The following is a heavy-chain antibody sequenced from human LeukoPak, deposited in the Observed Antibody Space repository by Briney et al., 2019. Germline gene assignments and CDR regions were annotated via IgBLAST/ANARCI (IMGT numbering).Heavy chain of an antibody. CDR1: GFTFSSFR. J-gene: IGHJ6*04. V-gene: IGHV3-21*01. CDR2: ISGSSSDI. CDR3: AELGITMIGGV. D-gene: IGHD3-10*02. Sequence: GGSLRLSCAASGFTFSSFRMNWVRQAPGKGLEWVSSISGSSSDIYYADSVKGRFTISRDNAKNSLYLQMNSLRAEDTAVYYCAELGITMIGGVWGKGTTVTISS.